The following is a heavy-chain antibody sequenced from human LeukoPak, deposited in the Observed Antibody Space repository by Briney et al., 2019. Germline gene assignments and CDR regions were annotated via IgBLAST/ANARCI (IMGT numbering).Heavy chain of an antibody. CDR2: ISYDGSNK. J-gene: IGHJ3*02. D-gene: IGHD3-22*01. V-gene: IGHV3-30*04. CDR1: GFTFSSYA. CDR3: ARAAMMVAFDI. Sequence: GGSLRLSCAASGFTFSSYAMHWVRQAPGKGLEWVAVISYDGSNKYYADSVKGRFTISRDNSKNTLYLQMNSLRAEDTAVYYCARAAMMVAFDIWGQGTMVTVSS.